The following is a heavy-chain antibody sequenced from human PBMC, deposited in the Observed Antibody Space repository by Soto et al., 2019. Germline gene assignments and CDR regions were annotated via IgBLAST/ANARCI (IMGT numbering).Heavy chain of an antibody. V-gene: IGHV4-59*01. CDR2: VYHNGRT. CDR1: GGSMDNFY. J-gene: IGHJ5*02. Sequence: QVQLQESGPRLVKPSETLSLTCSVSGGSMDNFYWSWIRQAPGKGLEWIGYVYHNGRTSYNPSLKSRVSISVVRSKNQFSLNLSSVTAADTAMYYCAREDRISAPGGIWFHPWGQVTQVTVSS. D-gene: IGHD6-13*01. CDR3: AREDRISAPGGIWFHP.